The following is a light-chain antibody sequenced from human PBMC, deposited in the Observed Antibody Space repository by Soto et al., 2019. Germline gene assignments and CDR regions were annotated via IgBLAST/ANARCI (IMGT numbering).Light chain of an antibody. V-gene: IGLV1-44*01. Sequence: QSVLTQPPSASGTPGQRVTISCSGSSSNIGSNTVNWYQQLPGTAPKLLIYSNNQRPSGVPDRFSGSKSGTSASLAISGLQSEDQSDYYCAALDDSLNRAVFGGGTKVTVL. CDR2: SNN. J-gene: IGLJ2*01. CDR1: SSNIGSNT. CDR3: AALDDSLNRAV.